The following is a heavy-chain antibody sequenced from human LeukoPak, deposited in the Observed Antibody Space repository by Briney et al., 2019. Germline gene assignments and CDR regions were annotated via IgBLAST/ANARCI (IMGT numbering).Heavy chain of an antibody. J-gene: IGHJ5*02. D-gene: IGHD3-3*01. V-gene: IGHV1-18*01. CDR1: GYMFTTYP. CDR3: ARVQTASWSVRGHNWLDP. CDR2: ISTYTGDT. Sequence: EAPVKVSCKASGYMFTTYPVSWVRQAPGQGLQWMGWISTYTGDTRYAQKMQGRVTMTRDTSTSTAYMELRSLRSDDTAVYYCARVQTASWSVRGHNWLDPWGQGTLVTVSS.